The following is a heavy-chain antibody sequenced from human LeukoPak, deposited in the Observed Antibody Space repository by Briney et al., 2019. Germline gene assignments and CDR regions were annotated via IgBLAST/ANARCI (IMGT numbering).Heavy chain of an antibody. CDR1: GGSISSYY. D-gene: IGHD5-18*01. V-gene: IGHV4-59*01. CDR3: ARGWKYRNGYTVTELGSGYFDY. Sequence: SETLPLTCSVSGGSISSYYWNWIRQPPGKGLEWIGYIYYSGRTNYSPSLKSRVTISVDTSKNQFSLKLSSVTAADTAVYYCARGWKYRNGYTVTELGSGYFDYWGQGTLVTVSS. CDR2: IYYSGRT. J-gene: IGHJ4*02.